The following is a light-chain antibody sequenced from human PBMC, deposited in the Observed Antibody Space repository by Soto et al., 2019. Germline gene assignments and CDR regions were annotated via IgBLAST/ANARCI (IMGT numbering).Light chain of an antibody. V-gene: IGKV3-20*01. J-gene: IGKJ2*01. CDR3: QQYGSYHT. Sequence: EIGLTQSPATLSLSPGERATLSCRASQSVSSTYLAWYQQKPGQAPSLLIYGPSSRATGIPDGFSGSGSGRDFALTISRLEPDDFAVYYCQQYGSYHTFGKGTKLEIK. CDR1: QSVSSTY. CDR2: GPS.